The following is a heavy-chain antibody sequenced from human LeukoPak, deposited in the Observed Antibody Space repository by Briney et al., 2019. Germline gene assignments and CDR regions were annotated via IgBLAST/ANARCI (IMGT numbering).Heavy chain of an antibody. Sequence: PGRSLRLSCAASGFSFSTYGMHWVRQAPGKGLEWVAVISHDGSEKYYVDSVKGRFTISRDNSKNTLFLHMSTLGAEDTALYYCAKDGRSARLGYYFDYWGQGTPVTVSS. D-gene: IGHD2-15*01. CDR3: AKDGRSARLGYYFDY. CDR1: GFSFSTYG. J-gene: IGHJ4*02. V-gene: IGHV3-30*18. CDR2: ISHDGSEK.